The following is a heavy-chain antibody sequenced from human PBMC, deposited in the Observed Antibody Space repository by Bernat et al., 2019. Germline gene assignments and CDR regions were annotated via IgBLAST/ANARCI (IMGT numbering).Heavy chain of an antibody. CDR2: IYYSGST. CDR3: ASVFGGNSAYWYFDL. CDR1: GGSISSYY. J-gene: IGHJ2*01. Sequence: QVQLQESGPGLVKPSETLSLTCTVSGGSISSYYWSWIRQPPGKGLEWIGYIYYSGSTNYNPSLKSRVTISVDTSKNQFSLKLTSVTAADTAVYYCASVFGGNSAYWYFDLGGRGTLVTVSS. D-gene: IGHD4-23*01. V-gene: IGHV4-59*01.